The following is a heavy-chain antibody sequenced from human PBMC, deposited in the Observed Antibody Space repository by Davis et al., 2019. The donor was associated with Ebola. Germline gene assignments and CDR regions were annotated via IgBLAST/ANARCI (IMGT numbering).Heavy chain of an antibody. V-gene: IGHV1-3*01. CDR3: ARDATYYDFWSGYYRAYWYFDL. Sequence: AASVKVSCKASGYTFSSYAMHWVRQAPGQRLEWMGWINAGNGNTKYSQKFQGRVTITRDTSASTAYMELSSLRSDDTAVYYCARDATYYDFWSGYYRAYWYFDLWGRGTLVTVSS. CDR1: GYTFSSYA. CDR2: INAGNGNT. D-gene: IGHD3-3*01. J-gene: IGHJ2*01.